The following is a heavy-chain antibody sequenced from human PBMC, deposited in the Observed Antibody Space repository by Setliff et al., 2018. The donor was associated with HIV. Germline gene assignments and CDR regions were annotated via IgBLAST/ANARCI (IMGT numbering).Heavy chain of an antibody. CDR1: GYSFARYG. J-gene: IGHJ3*02. D-gene: IGHD6-19*01. CDR2: ISGFNGNT. V-gene: IGHV1-18*01. Sequence: GASVKVSCKASGYSFARYGLSWVRRAPGQGLEWMGWISGFNGNTKYAQSFQDRVAMTTETATSTAYMEMRSLRSDDTAVYFCARVPYRSAWFSGGHDAFDIWGQGTMVT. CDR3: ARVPYRSAWFSGGHDAFDI.